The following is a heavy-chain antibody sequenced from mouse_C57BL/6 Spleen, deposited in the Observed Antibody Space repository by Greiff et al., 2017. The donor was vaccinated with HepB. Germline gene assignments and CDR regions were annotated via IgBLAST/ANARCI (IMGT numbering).Heavy chain of an antibody. D-gene: IGHD1-1*01. CDR3: ARHPYYYGPYYAMDY. CDR1: GFTFSDYY. V-gene: IGHV5-12*01. Sequence: EVKLVESGGGLVQPGGSLKLSCAASGFTFSDYYMYWVRQTLEKRLEWVAYISNGGGSTYYPDTVKGRFTISRDNAKNTLYLQMSRLKSEDTAMYYCARHPYYYGPYYAMDYWGQGTSVTVSS. J-gene: IGHJ4*01. CDR2: ISNGGGST.